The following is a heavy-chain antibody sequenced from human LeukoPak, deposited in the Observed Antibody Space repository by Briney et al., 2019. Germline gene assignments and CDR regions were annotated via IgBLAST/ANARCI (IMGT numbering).Heavy chain of an antibody. D-gene: IGHD3-22*01. CDR1: GYSFTTYW. CDR3: ARQSDYYDSSGPFDY. J-gene: IGHJ4*02. V-gene: IGHV5-51*01. Sequence: GESLKISCKGSGYSFTTYWIGWVRQMPGKGLEWMGIIYPGDSDTRYSPSFQGQVTISADKSISTAYLQWSSLKASDTAMYYCARQSDYYDSSGPFDYWGQGTLVTVSS. CDR2: IYPGDSDT.